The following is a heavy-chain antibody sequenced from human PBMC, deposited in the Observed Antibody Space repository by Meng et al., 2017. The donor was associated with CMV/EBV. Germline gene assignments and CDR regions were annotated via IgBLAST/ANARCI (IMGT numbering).Heavy chain of an antibody. CDR1: GGSIRSYY. Sequence: QVQVPESGPGVVKPSETLSLTCIVSGGSIRSYYRSWIRQPAGKGLEWIGRIYTSGSTNYNPSLKSRVTMSVDTSKNQFSLKLSSVTAADTAVYYCVRDSSGWYPHFDYWGQGTLVTVSS. V-gene: IGHV4-4*07. CDR2: IYTSGST. D-gene: IGHD6-19*01. CDR3: VRDSSGWYPHFDY. J-gene: IGHJ4*02.